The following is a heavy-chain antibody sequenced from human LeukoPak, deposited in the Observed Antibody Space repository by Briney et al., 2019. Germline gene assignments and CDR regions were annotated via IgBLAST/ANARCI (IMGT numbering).Heavy chain of an antibody. D-gene: IGHD6-19*01. CDR1: GGSTSSCY. Sequence: SETLSLTSTVSGGSTSSCYGCWLRQPAEKGLEWMGYIYYSGSTNYNPSLKRRVTISVDKSKNQFSLKLCSVTAADTAVYYCARDQVERYSSGWNWYFDLWGRGTLVTVSS. CDR3: ARDQVERYSSGWNWYFDL. V-gene: IGHV4-59*01. CDR2: IYYSGST. J-gene: IGHJ2*01.